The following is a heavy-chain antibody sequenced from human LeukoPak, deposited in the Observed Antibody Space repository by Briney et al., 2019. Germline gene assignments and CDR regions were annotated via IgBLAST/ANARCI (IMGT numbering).Heavy chain of an antibody. CDR1: GGTFSSYA. D-gene: IGHD1-1*01. CDR2: IIPIFGTA. V-gene: IGHV1-69*06. Sequence: SVKVSCKASGGTFSSYAISWVRQAPGQGLEWMGGIIPIFGTANYAQKFQGRVTTTADKSTSTAYMELSSLRSEDTAVYYCAREKGIASHPLTNWGQGTLVTVSS. CDR3: AREKGIASHPLTN. J-gene: IGHJ4*02.